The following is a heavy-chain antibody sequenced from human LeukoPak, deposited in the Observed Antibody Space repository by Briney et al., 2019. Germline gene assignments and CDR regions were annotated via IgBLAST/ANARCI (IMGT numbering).Heavy chain of an antibody. Sequence: SETLSLTCTVSGGSINNYYWSWIRQSPGKGLEWTGYIYYRGSSNYNPSLKSRITMSVDTSKNRFSLKLNSVTAADTAVYYCARVQKDYYDSGGYHSAAAFDIWGQGTMVTVSS. CDR2: IYYRGSS. D-gene: IGHD3-22*01. J-gene: IGHJ3*02. CDR3: ARVQKDYYDSGGYHSAAAFDI. V-gene: IGHV4-59*01. CDR1: GGSINNYY.